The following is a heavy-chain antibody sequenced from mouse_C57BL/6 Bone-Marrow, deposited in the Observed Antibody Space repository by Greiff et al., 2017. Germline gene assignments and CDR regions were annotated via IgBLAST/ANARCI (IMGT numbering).Heavy chain of an antibody. J-gene: IGHJ1*03. CDR1: GYTFTSYD. CDR2: IYPRDGRT. V-gene: IGHV1-85*01. CDR3: ARVDGSIYGYFDV. D-gene: IGHD1-1*01. Sequence: LVEPGPELVKPGASVKLSCKASGYTFTSYDINWVKQRPGQGLEWIGWIYPRDGRTKYNEKFTGKATLTVDTSSSTADMELHSLTSEDSAVYVCARVDGSIYGYFDVWGTGTTVTVSS.